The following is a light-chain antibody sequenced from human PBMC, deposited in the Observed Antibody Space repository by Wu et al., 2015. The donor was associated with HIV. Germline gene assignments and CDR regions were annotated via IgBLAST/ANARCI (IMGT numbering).Light chain of an antibody. V-gene: IGKV3-11*01. J-gene: IGKJ1*01. Sequence: EIVMTQSPATLSLSPGERVTLSCRASQSISDTYLSWYQQRPGQAPRLLMSGASTRATGIPARFSGSGSGTDFTLTISSLEPEDFAVYYCQQRSNWPRTFGQGTKVEIK. CDR2: GAS. CDR1: QSISDTY. CDR3: QQRSNWPRT.